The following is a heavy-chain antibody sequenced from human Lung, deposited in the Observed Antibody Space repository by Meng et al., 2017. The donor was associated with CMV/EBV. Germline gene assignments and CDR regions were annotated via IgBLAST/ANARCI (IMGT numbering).Heavy chain of an antibody. J-gene: IGHJ4*02. CDR3: ARKPVLGAMDY. CDR2: INPSGGST. Sequence: SVXXSCKASGYTFTSYYMHWVRQAPGQGLEWMGIINPSGGSTSYAQKFQGRVTMTRDTSTSTVYMELSSLRSEDTAVYYCARKPVLGAMDYWGQGPLVTVSS. D-gene: IGHD5-12*01. CDR1: GYTFTSYY. V-gene: IGHV1-46*01.